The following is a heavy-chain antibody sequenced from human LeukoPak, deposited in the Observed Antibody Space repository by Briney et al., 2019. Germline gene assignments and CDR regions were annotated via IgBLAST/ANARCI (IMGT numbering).Heavy chain of an antibody. CDR3: ARGSGSGWSWGTNYFDY. J-gene: IGHJ4*02. Sequence: PGGSLRLSCAASGFTFSTYSINWVRQAPGKGLEWVSSISSGSTYIYYADSVKGRFTISRDNAKNSLSLQMNGLRADDTAVYYCARGSGSGWSWGTNYFDYWGQGSLVTVSS. CDR2: ISSGSTYI. D-gene: IGHD6-19*01. V-gene: IGHV3-21*01. CDR1: GFTFSTYS.